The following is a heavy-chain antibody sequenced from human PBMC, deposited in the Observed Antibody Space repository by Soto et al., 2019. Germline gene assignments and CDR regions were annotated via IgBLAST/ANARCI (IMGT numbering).Heavy chain of an antibody. J-gene: IGHJ4*02. CDR1: GFSVSSNY. CDR3: ARGNYNLVTGYHYYYFDY. V-gene: IGHV3-53*02. CDR2: IYSDGST. D-gene: IGHD3-9*01. Sequence: EVQLVETGGGLIQPGGSLRLSCAASGFSVSSNYMNWVRQAPGKGLEWVSLIYSDGSTYYADSVKGRFTVSRDNSKNTLHLQMNSLRAEDTAMYYCARGNYNLVTGYHYYYFDYWGQGTLVTVSS.